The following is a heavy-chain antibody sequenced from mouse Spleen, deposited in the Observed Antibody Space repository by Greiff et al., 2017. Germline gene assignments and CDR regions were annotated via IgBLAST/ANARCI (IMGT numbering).Heavy chain of an antibody. V-gene: IGHV1-20*01. D-gene: IGHD1-1*01. CDR3: ARDSYYGSSYPFAY. J-gene: IGHJ3*01. CDR1: GYSFTGYF. Sequence: EVQLQQSGPELVKPGDSVKISCKASGYSFTGYFMNWVMQSHGKSLEWIGRINPYNGDTFYNQKFKGKATLTVDKSSSTAHMELRSLTSEDSAVYYCARDSYYGSSYPFAYWGQGTLVTVSA. CDR2: INPYNGDT.